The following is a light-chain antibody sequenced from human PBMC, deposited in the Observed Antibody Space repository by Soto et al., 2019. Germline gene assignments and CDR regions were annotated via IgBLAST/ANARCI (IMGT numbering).Light chain of an antibody. CDR3: SSFSSTYTLYV. CDR1: SSDIGGYNY. Sequence: QSALTQPASVSGSPGQSITISCTGTSSDIGGYNYVSWYQQHPGKVPKLIIFEVTTRPSGVSNRFSGSKSGNTASLTISGLQADDEADYYCSSFSSTYTLYVFGTGTTLTVL. V-gene: IGLV2-14*01. CDR2: EVT. J-gene: IGLJ1*01.